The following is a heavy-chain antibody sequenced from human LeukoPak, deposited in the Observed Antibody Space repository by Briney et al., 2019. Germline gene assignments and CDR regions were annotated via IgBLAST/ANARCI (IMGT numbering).Heavy chain of an antibody. CDR2: ISRSGSTK. CDR1: GFTFSDYN. CDR3: TRGDSGSYLDAFDI. J-gene: IGHJ3*02. V-gene: IGHV3-11*01. D-gene: IGHD1-26*01. Sequence: GGSLRLSCAASGFTFSDYNMRWIRQAPGKGLEWVSSISRSGSTKYYADSVKGRFTISRDNAKNSLFLQMNSLRAEDTAVYYCTRGDSGSYLDAFDIWGQGTMVTVSS.